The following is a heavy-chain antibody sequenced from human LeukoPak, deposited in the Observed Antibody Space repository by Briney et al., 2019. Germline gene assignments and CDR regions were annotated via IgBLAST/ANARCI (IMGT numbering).Heavy chain of an antibody. CDR3: AKGGRWVTQWPFDY. CDR1: GFTSSSYG. Sequence: PGGSLRLSCAASGFTSSSYGMHWVRQAPGKGLEWVAVISYDGSNKYYADSVKGRFTISRDNSKNTLYLQMNSLRAEDTAVYYCAKGGRWVTQWPFDYWGQGTLVTVSS. V-gene: IGHV3-30*18. CDR2: ISYDGSNK. J-gene: IGHJ4*02. D-gene: IGHD6-19*01.